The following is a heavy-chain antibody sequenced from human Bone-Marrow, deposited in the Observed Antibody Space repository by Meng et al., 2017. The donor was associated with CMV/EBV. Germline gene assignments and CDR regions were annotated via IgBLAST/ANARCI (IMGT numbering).Heavy chain of an antibody. D-gene: IGHD2-2*01. J-gene: IGHJ3*02. CDR1: GFNFKNYA. V-gene: IGHV3-30-3*02. CDR2: IANDGNKQ. CDR3: AKKGPYCSSTSCPPDTFDI. Sequence: GESLKISCAASGFNFKNYAMHWVRQAPGKGLEWVAVIANDGNKQYYADSVKGRFTISRDNSKNTLDLQMNILRAEDTAVYYCAKKGPYCSSTSCPPDTFDIWGQGTMVTVSS.